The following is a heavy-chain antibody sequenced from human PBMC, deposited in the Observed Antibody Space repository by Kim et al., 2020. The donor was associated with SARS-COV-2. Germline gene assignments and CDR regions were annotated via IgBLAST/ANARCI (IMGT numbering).Heavy chain of an antibody. CDR1: GFTFSNAW. D-gene: IGHD6-19*01. J-gene: IGHJ6*02. CDR2: IKSKTDGWTT. Sequence: GGSLRLSCAASGFTFSNAWMSWVRQAPGKGLEWVDRIKSKTDGWTTDYAAPVKGRFTISRDDSKNTLYLQMNSLKTEDTAVYYCTTDLGDSSGWYEYYYYGMDVWGQGTTVTVSS. CDR3: TTDLGDSSGWYEYYYYGMDV. V-gene: IGHV3-15*01.